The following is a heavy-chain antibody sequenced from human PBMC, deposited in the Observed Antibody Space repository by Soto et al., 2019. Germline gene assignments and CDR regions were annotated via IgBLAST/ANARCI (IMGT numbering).Heavy chain of an antibody. CDR3: ARDSTYCTNGVCYISYGMDV. CDR2: IYSGGST. CDR1: GFTVSSNY. V-gene: IGHV3-53*01. Sequence: LRLSCAASGFTVSSNYMSWVRQAPGKGLEWVSVIYSGGSTYYADSVKGRFTISRDNSKNTLYLQMNSLRAEDTAVYYCARDSTYCTNGVCYISYGMDVWGQGTTVTVSS. D-gene: IGHD2-8*01. J-gene: IGHJ6*02.